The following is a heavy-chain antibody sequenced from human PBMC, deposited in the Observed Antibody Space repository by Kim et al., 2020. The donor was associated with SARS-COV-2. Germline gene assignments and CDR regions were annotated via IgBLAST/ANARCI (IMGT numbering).Heavy chain of an antibody. J-gene: IGHJ6*02. Sequence: ASVKVSCKASGYTFTSYYMHWVRQAPGQGLEWMGIINPSGGSTSYAQKFQGRVTMTRDTSTSTVYMELSSLRSEDTAVYYCARAARGITIFGVVMLNYYGMEVWGQGTTVTVSS. V-gene: IGHV1-46*01. CDR1: GYTFTSYY. CDR2: INPSGGST. D-gene: IGHD3-3*01. CDR3: ARAARGITIFGVVMLNYYGMEV.